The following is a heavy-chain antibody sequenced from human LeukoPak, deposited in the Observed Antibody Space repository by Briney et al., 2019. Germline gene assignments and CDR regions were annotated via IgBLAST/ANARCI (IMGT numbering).Heavy chain of an antibody. CDR3: AGGGATNWAYYFDY. D-gene: IGHD1-26*01. CDR2: IYTSGST. Sequence: KPSETLSLTCTVSGGSISSYYWSWIRQPAGKGLEWIGRIYTSGSTNYNPPLKSRVTMSVDTSKNQFSLKLSSVTAADTAVYYCAGGGATNWAYYFDYWGQGTLVTVSS. J-gene: IGHJ4*02. CDR1: GGSISSYY. V-gene: IGHV4-4*07.